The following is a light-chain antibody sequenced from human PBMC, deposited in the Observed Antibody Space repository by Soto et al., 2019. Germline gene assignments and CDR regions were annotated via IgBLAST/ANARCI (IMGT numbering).Light chain of an antibody. CDR3: QQYGYT. CDR1: QSVSSSY. Sequence: EIVLTQSPGTLSLSPGERATLSCRASQSVSSSYLAWYQQKPGQAPRLLIYGASSRATGIPDRFSGSGSGTDFTLTISRLEPEDFAVYYCQQYGYTFGQWTKLEIK. V-gene: IGKV3-20*01. CDR2: GAS. J-gene: IGKJ2*01.